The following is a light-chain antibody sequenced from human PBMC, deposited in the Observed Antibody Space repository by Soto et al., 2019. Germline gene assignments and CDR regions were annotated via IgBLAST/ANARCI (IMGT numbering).Light chain of an antibody. V-gene: IGKV3-15*01. Sequence: ETRMTQSPATLSVSPGKIVTLSCRASQSVRNSVAWYQQRPGQAPWLLIYDASFRATGISARFSGSGSGTEFTLTISSLQSEDFAVYDCQQYNNWPRTFGQGTNLEI. CDR3: QQYNNWPRT. CDR1: QSVRNS. CDR2: DAS. J-gene: IGKJ2*01.